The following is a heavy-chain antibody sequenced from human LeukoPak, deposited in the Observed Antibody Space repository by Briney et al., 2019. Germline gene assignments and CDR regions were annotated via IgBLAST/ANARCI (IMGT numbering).Heavy chain of an antibody. CDR2: ISTSSSTI. J-gene: IGHJ6*03. CDR3: ARRRMKAALDYYHMDV. Sequence: GGSLRLSCAASGFTFSNYNMNWVRQAPGKGLEWVSYISTSSSTIYYADSVKGRFTISRDNAKNSLYLQMNSLRAEDTAVYYCARRRMKAALDYYHMDVWGKGTTVTVSS. CDR1: GFTFSNYN. V-gene: IGHV3-48*04. D-gene: IGHD6-6*01.